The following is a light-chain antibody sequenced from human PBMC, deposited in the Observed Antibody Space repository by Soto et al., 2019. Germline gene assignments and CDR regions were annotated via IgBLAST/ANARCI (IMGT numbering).Light chain of an antibody. J-gene: IGKJ1*01. CDR2: GAS. CDR1: QTVFSNY. CDR3: QQYNSYS. Sequence: EIVLTQSPGTLSLSPGERATLSCRATQTVFSNYIGWYQQKPGQAPRLLIYGASTRATGIPARFSGSGSGTEFTLTIRSLQPDDFATYYCQQYNSYSFGQGTKGDIK. V-gene: IGKV3-20*01.